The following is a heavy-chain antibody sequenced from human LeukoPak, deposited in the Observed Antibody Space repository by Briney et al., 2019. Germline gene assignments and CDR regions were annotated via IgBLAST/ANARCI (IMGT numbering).Heavy chain of an antibody. CDR3: ARVLRFLEWLQYGMDV. D-gene: IGHD3-3*01. CDR2: ISSSSSTI. J-gene: IGHJ6*02. Sequence: PGGSLRLSCAASGFTFSSYSMNWVRQAPGKGLEWVSYISSSSSTIYYADSVKGRFTISRDNAKNSLYLQMNSLRDEDTAVYYCARVLRFLEWLQYGMDVWGQGTTVTVSS. V-gene: IGHV3-48*02. CDR1: GFTFSSYS.